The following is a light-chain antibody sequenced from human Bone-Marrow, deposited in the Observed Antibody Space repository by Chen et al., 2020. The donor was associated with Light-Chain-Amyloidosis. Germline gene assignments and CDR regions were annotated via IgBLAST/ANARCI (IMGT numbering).Light chain of an antibody. CDR2: GSS. CDR1: QTISSNY. CDR3: QQYGTSPLT. Sequence: DIVLTQSPGTLSLSPGEGANLSCRASQTISSNYLTWYQQKFGQAPRLLIYGSSSRATGIPDSFTGSGSGTDFTLTINRLAPEDFAMYDCQQYGTSPLTFGGGTKVEIK. V-gene: IGKV3-20*01. J-gene: IGKJ4*01.